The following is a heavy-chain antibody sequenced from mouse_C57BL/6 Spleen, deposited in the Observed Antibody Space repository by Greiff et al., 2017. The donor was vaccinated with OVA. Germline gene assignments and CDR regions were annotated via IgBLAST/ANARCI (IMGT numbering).Heavy chain of an antibody. CDR2: ISGGGGNT. V-gene: IGHV5-9*01. CDR3: ARLGYYGSSLFDY. CDR1: GFTFSSYT. D-gene: IGHD1-1*01. Sequence: EVQGVESGGGLVKPGGSLKLSCAASGFTFSSYTMSWVRQTPEKRLEWVATISGGGGNTYYPDSVKGRFTISRDNAKNTLYLQMSSLRSEDTALYYCARLGYYGSSLFDYWGQGTTLTVSS. J-gene: IGHJ2*01.